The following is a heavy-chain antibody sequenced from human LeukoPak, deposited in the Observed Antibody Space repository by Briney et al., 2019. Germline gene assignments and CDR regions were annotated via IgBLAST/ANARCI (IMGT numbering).Heavy chain of an antibody. V-gene: IGHV3-21*01. CDR2: ISSSSSYI. Sequence: GGSLRLSCAASGFTFSSYSMNWVRQAPGKGLEWVSSISSSSSYIYYADSVKGRFTISRDNAKNSLYLQRNSLRAEDTAVYYCARTTRSVDTAADYWGQGTLVTVSS. CDR1: GFTFSSYS. D-gene: IGHD5-18*01. CDR3: ARTTRSVDTAADY. J-gene: IGHJ4*02.